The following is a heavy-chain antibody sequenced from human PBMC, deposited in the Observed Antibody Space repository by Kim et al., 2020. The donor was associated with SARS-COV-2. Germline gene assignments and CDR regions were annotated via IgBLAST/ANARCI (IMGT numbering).Heavy chain of an antibody. V-gene: IGHV1-3*04. D-gene: IGHD3-10*01. J-gene: IGHJ4*02. CDR1: GYTFTNYA. Sequence: ASVKVSCQASGYTFTNYAMHWVRQAPGQRLEWMGWINTGNGNTIYSQNFQGRVTITRDTSASTGYMELSSLRSEDTAMYYCATGSGTYSPDHWGQGALVTVPS. CDR2: INTGNGNT. CDR3: ATGSGTYSPDH.